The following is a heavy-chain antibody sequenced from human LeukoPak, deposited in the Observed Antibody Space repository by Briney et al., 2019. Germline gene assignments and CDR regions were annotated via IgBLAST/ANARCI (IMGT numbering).Heavy chain of an antibody. Sequence: PGESLKISCKGSGYSSTSYWIGWVRRMPGKGLEWMGIIYPGDSDTKYSPSFRGQVTISADKSIDTAYLQWGSLKASDTAMYYCARHAIEGATKSDFDYWGQGTLVTVSS. D-gene: IGHD1-26*01. J-gene: IGHJ4*02. CDR1: GYSSTSYW. CDR2: IYPGDSDT. V-gene: IGHV5-51*01. CDR3: ARHAIEGATKSDFDY.